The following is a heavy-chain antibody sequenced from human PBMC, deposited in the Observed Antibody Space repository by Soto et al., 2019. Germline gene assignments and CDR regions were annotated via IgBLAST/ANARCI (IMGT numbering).Heavy chain of an antibody. J-gene: IGHJ5*02. CDR2: IYYSGST. V-gene: IGHV4-30-4*01. CDR3: ARPPGVSYGMYNWFAP. D-gene: IGHD1-26*01. CDR1: GCSISSGDYY. Sequence: SETLSLTCTVSGCSISSGDYYWSWIRQPPGKGLEWIGYIYYSGSTYYNPSLKSRVTISVDTSKNQFSLKLSSVTAAETAVYYCARPPGVSYGMYNWFAPWGKGTLVTSP.